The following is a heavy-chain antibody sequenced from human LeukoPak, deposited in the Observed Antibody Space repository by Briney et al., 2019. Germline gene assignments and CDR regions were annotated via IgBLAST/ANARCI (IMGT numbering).Heavy chain of an antibody. D-gene: IGHD4-23*01. CDR2: IKSKTDGGTT. Sequence: PGGSLRLSCAASGFTFSGHWMHWVRQAPGKGLEWVGRIKSKTDGGTTDYAAPVKGRSTISRDDSKNTLYLQMNTLKTEDTALYYCTTSSYGGKTFPWGQGTLVTVSS. V-gene: IGHV3-15*01. CDR3: TTSSYGGKTFP. J-gene: IGHJ5*02. CDR1: GFTFSGHW.